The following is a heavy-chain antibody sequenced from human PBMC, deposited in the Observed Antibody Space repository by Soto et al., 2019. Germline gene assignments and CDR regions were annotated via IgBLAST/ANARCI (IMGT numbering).Heavy chain of an antibody. Sequence: GGSLRLSCAASGFTFGDYGMSWVRQAPGKGLEWVSGINWNGGSTGYADSVKGRVTISRDNAKNSLYLQMNSLRAEDTALYYCARDPNYYDFWSGYYFDYWGQGTLVTVSS. CDR3: ARDPNYYDFWSGYYFDY. D-gene: IGHD3-3*01. CDR2: INWNGGST. J-gene: IGHJ4*02. CDR1: GFTFGDYG. V-gene: IGHV3-20*04.